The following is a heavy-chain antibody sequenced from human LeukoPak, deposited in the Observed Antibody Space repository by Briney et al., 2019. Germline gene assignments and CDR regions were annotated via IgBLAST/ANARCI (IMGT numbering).Heavy chain of an antibody. CDR3: ARVLWDSSSWYMGWFDP. J-gene: IGHJ5*02. CDR2: IYYSGGT. V-gene: IGHV4-39*06. CDR1: GGSISSTSYF. D-gene: IGHD6-13*01. Sequence: SETLSLTCTVSGGSISSTSYFWGWIRQPPGKGLEWIGSIYYSGGTYYNPSLKSRVTISVDTSKNHFPLKLSSVTAADTAVYYCARVLWDSSSWYMGWFDPWGQGTLVTVSS.